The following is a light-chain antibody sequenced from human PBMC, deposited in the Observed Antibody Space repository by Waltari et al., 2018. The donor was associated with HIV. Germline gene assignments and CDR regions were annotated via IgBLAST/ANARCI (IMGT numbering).Light chain of an antibody. Sequence: SYDLTQPPSVSVSPGQPASIACPGVTLGDNYPRWYQQKPGQSPVLVIYEDIKRPSGIPERFSGSNSGNTATLTISGTQIMDEADYYCQAWDSSTGVVFGGGTKLTVL. CDR2: EDI. V-gene: IGLV3-1*01. J-gene: IGLJ2*01. CDR3: QAWDSSTGVV. CDR1: TLGDNY.